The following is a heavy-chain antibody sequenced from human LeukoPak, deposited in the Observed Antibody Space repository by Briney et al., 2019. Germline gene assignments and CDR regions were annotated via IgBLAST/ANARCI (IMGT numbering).Heavy chain of an antibody. J-gene: IGHJ4*02. D-gene: IGHD6-19*01. V-gene: IGHV4-39*01. CDR1: GGSISSSSYY. CDR3: ASLFYGSGWYNWSFDY. CDR2: IYYSGST. Sequence: SETLSLTCTVSGGSISSSSYYWGWIRQPPGKGLEWIGSIYYSGSTYYNPSLKSRVTISVDTSKNQFSLKLSSVTAADTAVYYCASLFYGSGWYNWSFDYWGQGTLVTVSS.